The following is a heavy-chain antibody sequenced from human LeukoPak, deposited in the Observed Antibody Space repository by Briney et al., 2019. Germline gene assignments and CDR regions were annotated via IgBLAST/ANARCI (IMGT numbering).Heavy chain of an antibody. CDR2: ISSGGST. CDR1: GGSISGYY. Sequence: PSETLSLTCSVSGGSISGYYWSWIRQPAGKGLEWIGRISSGGSTNYNTSLKSRVTMSVDTSKNQFSLNLSSVTAADTALFYCARGPLMTTVATGRGLDYWGQGTLVTVSS. CDR3: ARGPLMTTVATGRGLDY. J-gene: IGHJ4*02. V-gene: IGHV4-4*07. D-gene: IGHD4-17*01.